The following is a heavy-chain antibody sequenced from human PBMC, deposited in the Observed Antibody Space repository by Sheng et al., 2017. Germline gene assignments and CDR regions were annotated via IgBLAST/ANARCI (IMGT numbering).Heavy chain of an antibody. Sequence: EVQLVESGGGLVQPGRSLRLSCVASGFTFDDYAMHWVRLGPGKGLEWVSAISGSGGSANYADSVKGRFTISRDNSKNTLYLQMNSLRAEDTALYYCAKLGKSVSYGDYRFPLDIWGQGTVVAVSS. CDR1: GFTFDDYA. CDR2: ISGSGGSA. D-gene: IGHD4-17*01. J-gene: IGHJ3*02. CDR3: AKLGKSVSYGDYRFPLDI. V-gene: IGHV3-23*04.